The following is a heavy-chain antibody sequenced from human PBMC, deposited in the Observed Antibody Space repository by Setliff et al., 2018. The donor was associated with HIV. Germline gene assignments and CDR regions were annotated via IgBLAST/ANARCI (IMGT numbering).Heavy chain of an antibody. CDR3: ARIVRWELVATSTFFYYYMDV. Sequence: SETLSLTCAVFGGSFTDYYWGWIRQPPGKGLEWIGSIYYSGSTYYNPSLKSRVTISVDTSKNQFSLKLSSVTAADTAVYYCARIVRWELVATSTFFYYYMDVWGKGTTVTVSS. V-gene: IGHV4-39*01. D-gene: IGHD1-26*01. J-gene: IGHJ6*03. CDR1: GGSFTDYY. CDR2: IYYSGST.